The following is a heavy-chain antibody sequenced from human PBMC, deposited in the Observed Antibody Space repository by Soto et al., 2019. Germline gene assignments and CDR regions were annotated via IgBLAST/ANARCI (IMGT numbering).Heavy chain of an antibody. V-gene: IGHV4-59*01. CDR1: GGSISSYY. CDR3: ARTRIAVAGTENRDDAFDI. D-gene: IGHD6-19*01. Sequence: SETLSLTCTVSGGSISSYYWSWIRQPPGKGLEWIGYIYYSGSTNYNPSLKSRVTISVDTSKNQFSLKLSSVTAADTAVYYCARTRIAVAGTENRDDAFDIWGQGTMVTVSS. CDR2: IYYSGST. J-gene: IGHJ3*02.